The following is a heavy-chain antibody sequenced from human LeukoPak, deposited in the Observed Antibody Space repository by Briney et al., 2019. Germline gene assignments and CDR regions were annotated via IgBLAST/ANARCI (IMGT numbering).Heavy chain of an antibody. V-gene: IGHV1-46*01. CDR1: GYTFTSYH. D-gene: IGHD1-26*01. J-gene: IGHJ4*01. Sequence: ASVKVSCKASGYTFTSYHMHWVRQAPGQGLEWMGMINPTAGSTSYAQRFQNFQGRVTMTRDMSTSTVYMELSSLKSDDTAVYYCVRGVWWEHDYFDFWGLGTLVTVSS. CDR3: VRGVWWEHDYFDF. CDR2: INPTAGST.